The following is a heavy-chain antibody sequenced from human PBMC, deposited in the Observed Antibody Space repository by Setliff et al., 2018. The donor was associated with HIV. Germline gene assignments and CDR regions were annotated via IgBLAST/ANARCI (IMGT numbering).Heavy chain of an antibody. CDR2: INHSGST. Sequence: TLSLTCAVYGGSLSGYYWSWIRQSPEKGLEWIGEINHSGSTNYNPSLKSRVTMSVDTSKNQFSLKLSSVTAADTAVYYCARGGGYDRSGYYPFDYWGQGTPGTVS. J-gene: IGHJ4*02. D-gene: IGHD3-22*01. CDR3: ARGGGYDRSGYYPFDY. CDR1: GGSLSGYY. V-gene: IGHV4-34*01.